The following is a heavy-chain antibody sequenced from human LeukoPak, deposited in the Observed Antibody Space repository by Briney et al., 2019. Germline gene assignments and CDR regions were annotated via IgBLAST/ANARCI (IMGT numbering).Heavy chain of an antibody. CDR2: ISSSSSYI. CDR3: ARGAVAGNGLDY. J-gene: IGHJ4*02. Sequence: GGSLRLSCAASGFTFSSYSMNWVRQAPGKGLEWVSSISSSSSYIYYADSVKDRFTISRDNAKNSLYLQMNSLRAEDTAVYYCARGAVAGNGLDYWGQGTLVTVSS. D-gene: IGHD6-19*01. CDR1: GFTFSSYS. V-gene: IGHV3-21*01.